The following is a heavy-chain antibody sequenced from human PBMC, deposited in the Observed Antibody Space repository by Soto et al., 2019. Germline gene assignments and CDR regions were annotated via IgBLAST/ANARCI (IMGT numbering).Heavy chain of an antibody. D-gene: IGHD5-18*01. Sequence: QLQLQESGPGLVKPSETLSLTCTVSGGSISSSTYSWVWIRQPPGKGLEWIGSIYYSGSTYYNPSLKSRVPISVDTSTNQFALKLTSVTAAHTAVYYCARSAPDGYNYGTYYYYYGMDVWGQGTTFTVSS. CDR3: ARSAPDGYNYGTYYYYYGMDV. J-gene: IGHJ6*02. CDR2: IYYSGST. CDR1: GGSISSSTYS. V-gene: IGHV4-39*01.